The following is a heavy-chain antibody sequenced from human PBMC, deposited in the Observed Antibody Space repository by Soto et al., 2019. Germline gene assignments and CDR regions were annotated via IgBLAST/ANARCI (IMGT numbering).Heavy chain of an antibody. CDR2: VKSKSNGGTT. Sequence: GGSLRLSCAASGSTFSNAWMSWVRQAQGKGLEWVGRVKSKSNGGTTDYAASVKGRFTISRDDSKNTLYLQMNSMKTEDKAVYYCTTLGFDPWVEGTLATVSS. J-gene: IGHJ5*02. CDR1: GSTFSNAW. CDR3: TTLGFDP. V-gene: IGHV3-15*01.